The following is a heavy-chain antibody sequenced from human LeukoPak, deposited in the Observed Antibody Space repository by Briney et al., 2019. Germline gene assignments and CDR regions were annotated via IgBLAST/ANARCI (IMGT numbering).Heavy chain of an antibody. Sequence: ASVKDSCKASGYTFTSYGICWVRQAPGQGLEGMGWISAYNGNTNYAKKLQGRVTMTTDTSTSTAYMELRSLRSDDTAVYYCARAVAGQVDWFDPWGQGTLVTVSS. CDR2: ISAYNGNT. D-gene: IGHD6-19*01. V-gene: IGHV1-18*01. CDR1: GYTFTSYG. J-gene: IGHJ5*02. CDR3: ARAVAGQVDWFDP.